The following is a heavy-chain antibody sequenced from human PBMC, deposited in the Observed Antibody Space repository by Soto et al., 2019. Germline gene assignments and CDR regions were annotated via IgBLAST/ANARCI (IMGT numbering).Heavy chain of an antibody. CDR2: IKSKTDGGTT. Sequence: GGSLRLSCAASGFTFSNAWMSWVRQAPGKGLEWVGRIKSKTDGGTTDYAAPVKGRFTISRDDSKNTLYLQMNSLKTEDTAVYYCTTAPYYDSSGYLPFDYWGQGTLVTVSS. V-gene: IGHV3-15*01. J-gene: IGHJ4*02. CDR3: TTAPYYDSSGYLPFDY. D-gene: IGHD3-22*01. CDR1: GFTFSNAW.